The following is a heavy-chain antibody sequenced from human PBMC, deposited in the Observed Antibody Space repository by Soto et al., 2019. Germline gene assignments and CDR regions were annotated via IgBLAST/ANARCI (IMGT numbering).Heavy chain of an antibody. D-gene: IGHD4-4*01. CDR2: IRRDGSEE. J-gene: IGHJ3*01. V-gene: IGHV3-7*01. Sequence: GGSLRLSCAASGCTFSDYSIIWVRQSPGRGLEGVANIRRDGSEEDYVGSMRGRLTMSRDNSKNSLYLQMNSLRAEDTAVYYCARVDHESPGRSNSRAFDPWGEGRIVNVS. CDR3: ARVDHESPGRSNSRAFDP. CDR1: GCTFSDYS.